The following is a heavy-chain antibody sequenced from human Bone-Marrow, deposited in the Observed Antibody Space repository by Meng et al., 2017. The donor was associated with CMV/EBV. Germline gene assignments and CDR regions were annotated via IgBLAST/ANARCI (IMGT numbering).Heavy chain of an antibody. Sequence: GESLKISCAASGFTFSNYSMNWVRQAPGKGLEWVSSISSSSSYIYYADSVKGRFTISRDNAKNSLYLQMNSLRAEDTAVYYCARNPVTNRRGSHFDYWGQGTLVTVSS. J-gene: IGHJ4*02. CDR1: GFTFSNYS. V-gene: IGHV3-21*04. CDR2: ISSSSSYI. CDR3: ARNPVTNRRGSHFDY. D-gene: IGHD4-17*01.